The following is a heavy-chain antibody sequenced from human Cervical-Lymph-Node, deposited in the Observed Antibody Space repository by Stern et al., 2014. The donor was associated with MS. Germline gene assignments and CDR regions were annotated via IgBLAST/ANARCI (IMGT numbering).Heavy chain of an antibody. J-gene: IGHJ4*02. CDR2: ISSSSSYI. CDR3: ARGYCTNGVCHSMDY. V-gene: IGHV3-21*01. D-gene: IGHD2-8*01. CDR1: GFTFSSYS. Sequence: EVQLLQSGGGLVKPGGSLRLSCAASGFTFSSYSMNWVRQAPGKGLEWVSSISSSSSYIYYADSVKGRFTISRDNAKNSLYLQMNSLRAEDTAVYYCARGYCTNGVCHSMDYWGQGTLVTVSS.